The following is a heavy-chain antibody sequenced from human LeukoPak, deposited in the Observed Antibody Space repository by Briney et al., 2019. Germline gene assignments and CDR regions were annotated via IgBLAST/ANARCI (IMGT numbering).Heavy chain of an antibody. CDR2: ISSSATYI. CDR3: ARAVGASNGWFDP. J-gene: IGHJ5*02. Sequence: PGGSLRLSCAASGFTFSSYTINWVRQAPGKGLEWVSSISSSATYIYYADSVKGRFTISRDNAKNSLYLQMNSLRAEDTAVYYCARAVGASNGWFDPWGQGTLVTVSS. V-gene: IGHV3-21*01. CDR1: GFTFSSYT. D-gene: IGHD1-26*01.